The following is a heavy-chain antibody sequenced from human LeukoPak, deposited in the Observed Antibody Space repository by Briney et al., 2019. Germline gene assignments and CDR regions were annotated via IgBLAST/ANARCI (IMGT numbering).Heavy chain of an antibody. J-gene: IGHJ6*03. Sequence: SETLSLTCTVSGGSISSYYWSWIRQPPGKGLEWIGYIYYSGSTNYNPSLKSRVTISVDTSKNQFSLKLSSVTAADKAVYYCARDFEGRYDFWSGYASGYYYYYYMDVWGKGTTVTVSS. CDR2: IYYSGST. CDR3: ARDFEGRYDFWSGYASGYYYYYYMDV. V-gene: IGHV4-59*01. D-gene: IGHD3-3*01. CDR1: GGSISSYY.